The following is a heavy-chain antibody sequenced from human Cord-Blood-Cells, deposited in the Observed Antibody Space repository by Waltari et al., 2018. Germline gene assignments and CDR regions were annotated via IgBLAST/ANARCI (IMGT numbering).Heavy chain of an antibody. D-gene: IGHD3-10*01. Sequence: EVQLVESGGGLVQPGGSLRLSCAASGFTFSSYEMNWVRQAPGKGPEWVSYISSSGSTIYYADSVKGRFTISRDNAKNSLYLQMNSLRAEDTAVYYCARDNGFTRNAFDIWGQGTMVTVSS. CDR3: ARDNGFTRNAFDI. V-gene: IGHV3-48*03. CDR2: ISSSGSTI. J-gene: IGHJ3*02. CDR1: GFTFSSYE.